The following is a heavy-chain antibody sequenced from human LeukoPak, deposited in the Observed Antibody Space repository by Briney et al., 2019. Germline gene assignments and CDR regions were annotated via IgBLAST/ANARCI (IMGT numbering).Heavy chain of an antibody. CDR2: ISSSSSYI. Sequence: GGSLRLSRAASGFTFSSYSMNWVRQAPGKGLEWVSSISSSSSYIYYADSVKGRFTISRDNAKNSLYLQMNSLRAEDMAVYYCARARYCSSTSCLNWFDPWGQGTRVTVSS. CDR3: ARARYCSSTSCLNWFDP. V-gene: IGHV3-21*01. J-gene: IGHJ5*02. CDR1: GFTFSSYS. D-gene: IGHD2-2*01.